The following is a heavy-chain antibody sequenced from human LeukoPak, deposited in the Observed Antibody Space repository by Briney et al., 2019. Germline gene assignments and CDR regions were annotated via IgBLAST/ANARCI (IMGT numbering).Heavy chain of an antibody. J-gene: IGHJ4*02. D-gene: IGHD3-16*01. CDR2: ISYDGSNK. CDR1: GFTFSSYA. V-gene: IGHV3-30*04. CDR3: ARVRWGGLYYFDY. Sequence: GGSLRLSCAASGFTFSSYAMHWVRQAPGKRLEWVAVISYDGSNKYYADSVKGRFTISRDNSKNTLYLQMNSLRAEDTAVYYCARVRWGGLYYFDYWGQGTLVTVSS.